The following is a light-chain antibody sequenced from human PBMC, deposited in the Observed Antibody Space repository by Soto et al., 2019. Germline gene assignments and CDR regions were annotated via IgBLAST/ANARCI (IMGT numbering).Light chain of an antibody. CDR2: GAS. Sequence: EIVMTQSPATLSVSPGERATLSCRASQTVSTNLVWYQQKPGQAPRLLIYGASTRATRIPARFSGSGSGTEFTLTISSLQSEDFAVYYCQQYDNWPRTFGQGTKLEIK. CDR1: QTVSTN. J-gene: IGKJ2*01. CDR3: QQYDNWPRT. V-gene: IGKV3-15*01.